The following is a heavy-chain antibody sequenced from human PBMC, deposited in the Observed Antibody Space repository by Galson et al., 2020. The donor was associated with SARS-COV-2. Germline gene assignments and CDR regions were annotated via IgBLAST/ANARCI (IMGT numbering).Heavy chain of an antibody. Sequence: SETLSLTCAVSGTSISSRSYSWNWIRQPPGKGLEWIGYISHSGGTYYNPSLKSRVTISGDRSKNQFSLRLSSVTAADTAVYYCARLHCGKYAPEAFDIWGPGTRVTVAS. V-gene: IGHV4-30-2*01. CDR2: ISHSGGT. J-gene: IGHJ3*02. CDR1: GTSISSRSYS. D-gene: IGHD2-21*02. CDR3: ARLHCGKYAPEAFDI.